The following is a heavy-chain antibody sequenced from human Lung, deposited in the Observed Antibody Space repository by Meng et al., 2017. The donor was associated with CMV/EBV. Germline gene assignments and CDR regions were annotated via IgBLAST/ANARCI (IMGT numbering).Heavy chain of an antibody. J-gene: IGHJ4*02. Sequence: SETLSLXCTVSGGSVISGSYYWSWIRQPPGKGLEWIGYIYYSGSTNYNPSLKSRVTMSIVTYKNQFSQKLSSVTLADTAVYYCCARPPSSSSSFFDYWGQGTXVTVSS. CDR3: CARPPSSSSSFFDY. V-gene: IGHV4-61*01. CDR2: IYYSGST. D-gene: IGHD6-6*01. CDR1: GGSVISGSYY.